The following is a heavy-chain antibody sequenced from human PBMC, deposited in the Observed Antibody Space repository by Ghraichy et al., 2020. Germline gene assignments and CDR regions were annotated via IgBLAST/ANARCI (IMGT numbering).Heavy chain of an antibody. V-gene: IGHV3-74*01. D-gene: IGHD5-18*01. CDR3: VSAMALPGY. CDR1: GFTFNNYW. J-gene: IGHJ4*02. Sequence: GGSLRLSCAASGFTFNNYWMHWVRQAPGKGLVWVSLISSDGSTTRYADSVKGRFTISRDNAKCTLYLQMNSLRAEDTAVYYCVSAMALPGYWGQGTLVTVSS. CDR2: ISSDGSTT.